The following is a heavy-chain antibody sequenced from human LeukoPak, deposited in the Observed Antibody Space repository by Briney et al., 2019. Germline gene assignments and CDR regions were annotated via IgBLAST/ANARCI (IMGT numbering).Heavy chain of an antibody. CDR3: ATSSGYYVGYIQY. CDR2: INPNSGGT. J-gene: IGHJ1*01. CDR1: GYIFTGYY. V-gene: IGHV1-2*02. Sequence: ASMKVSCKASGYIFTGYYMHWVPQAPGQGLEWMGWINPNSGGTNYAQKFQGRVTMTRDTSISTAYMELSRLRSDDTAVYYCATSSGYYVGYIQYWGQGTLVSVSS. D-gene: IGHD3-22*01.